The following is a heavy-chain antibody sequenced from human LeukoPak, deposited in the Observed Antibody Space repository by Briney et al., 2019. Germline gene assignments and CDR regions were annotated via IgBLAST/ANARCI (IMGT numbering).Heavy chain of an antibody. Sequence: ASVKVSCKASGYTFTGYYMHWVRQAPGQGLEWMGWINPNSGGTNYAQKFQGRVTMTRDTSISTAYMELSRLRSDDTAVYYCARVRSGGSCYYYFDYWGQGTLVTVSS. CDR3: ARVRSGGSCYYYFDY. J-gene: IGHJ4*02. V-gene: IGHV1-2*02. D-gene: IGHD2-15*01. CDR1: GYTFTGYY. CDR2: INPNSGGT.